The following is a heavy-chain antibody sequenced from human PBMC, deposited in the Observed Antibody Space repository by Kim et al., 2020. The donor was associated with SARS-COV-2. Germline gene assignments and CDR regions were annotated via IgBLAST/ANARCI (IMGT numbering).Heavy chain of an antibody. CDR3: ARAYRGWRPSNNWFDP. Sequence: SETLSLTCAVSGGSISSSNWWSWVRQPPGKGLEWIGEIYHSGSTNYNPSLKSRVTISVDKSKNQFSLKLSSVTAADTAVYYCARAYRGWRPSNNWFDPWGQGTLVTVSS. V-gene: IGHV4-4*02. CDR1: GGSISSSNW. D-gene: IGHD6-19*01. J-gene: IGHJ5*02. CDR2: IYHSGST.